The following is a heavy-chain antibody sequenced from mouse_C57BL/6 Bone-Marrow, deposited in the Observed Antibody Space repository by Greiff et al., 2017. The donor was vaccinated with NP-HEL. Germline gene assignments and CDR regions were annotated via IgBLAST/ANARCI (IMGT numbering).Heavy chain of an antibody. CDR2: ISYDGSN. V-gene: IGHV3-6*01. CDR1: GYSITSGYY. Sequence: EVQVVESGPGLVKPSQSLSLTCSVTGYSITSGYYWNWIRQFPGNKLEWMGYISYDGSNNYNPSLKNRISITRYTSKNQFFLKLNSVTTEDTATYYCARGRVATGFDYWGQGTTLTVSS. D-gene: IGHD1-1*02. CDR3: ARGRVATGFDY. J-gene: IGHJ2*01.